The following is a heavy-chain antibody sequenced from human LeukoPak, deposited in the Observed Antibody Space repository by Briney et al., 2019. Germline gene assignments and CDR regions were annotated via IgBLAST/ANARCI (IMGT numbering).Heavy chain of an antibody. Sequence: PGGSLRLSCAASGFTFSSYAMSWVRQAPGKGLEWVSSISSSSSYIYYADSVKGRFTISRDNAKDSLYLQMNSLRAEDTAVYYCARDYYDSSGYAYDYWGQGTLVTVSS. CDR3: ARDYYDSSGYAYDY. CDR1: GFTFSSYA. J-gene: IGHJ4*02. V-gene: IGHV3-21*01. CDR2: ISSSSSYI. D-gene: IGHD3-22*01.